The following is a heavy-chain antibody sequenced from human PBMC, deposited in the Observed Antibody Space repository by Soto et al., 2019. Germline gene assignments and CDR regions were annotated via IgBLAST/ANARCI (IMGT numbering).Heavy chain of an antibody. CDR1: GGSISPYS. J-gene: IGHJ6*02. CDR3: ARGSTSSYFHGLDV. Sequence: QVQLQESGPGLVKPSETLSLTCTVSGGSISPYSWSWIRQLPGKGLEWIGNIYYSGSTYYKPSLKSRLTISLDTSNNQLSLKLSSVIAVDTAVYYCARGSTSSYFHGLDVWGQGTTVTVSS. V-gene: IGHV4-59*01. D-gene: IGHD2-2*01. CDR2: IYYSGST.